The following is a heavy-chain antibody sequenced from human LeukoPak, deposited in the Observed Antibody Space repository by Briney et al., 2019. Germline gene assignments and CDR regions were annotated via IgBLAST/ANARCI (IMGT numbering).Heavy chain of an antibody. CDR3: AKDSVSGDGFWDFDY. CDR2: ISGSGGST. V-gene: IGHV3-23*01. CDR1: GFTFSSYA. Sequence: PGGSLRPSCAASGFTFSSYAMSWVRQAPGKGLEWVSAISGSGGSTYYADSVKGRFTISRDNSKNTLYLQMNSLGAEDSAIYYCAKDSVSGDGFWDFDYWGQGTLVTVSS. J-gene: IGHJ4*02. D-gene: IGHD3/OR15-3a*01.